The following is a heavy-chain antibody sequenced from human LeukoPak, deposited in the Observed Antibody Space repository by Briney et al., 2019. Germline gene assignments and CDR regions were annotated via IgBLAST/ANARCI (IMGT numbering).Heavy chain of an antibody. J-gene: IGHJ5*02. CDR1: GGSISNYY. D-gene: IGHD5-18*01. Sequence: SETLSLTCTVSGGSISNYYWSWIRQPPGKGLEWIGYIYYSGSTNYNPSLKSRVTISVDTSKNQFSLKLSSVTAADTAVYYCAREGNTYGSNWFDPWGQGTLVTVSS. CDR3: AREGNTYGSNWFDP. CDR2: IYYSGST. V-gene: IGHV4-59*01.